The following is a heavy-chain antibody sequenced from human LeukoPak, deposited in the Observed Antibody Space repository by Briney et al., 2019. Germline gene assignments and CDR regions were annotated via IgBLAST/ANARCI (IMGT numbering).Heavy chain of an antibody. CDR2: ISGSGGST. Sequence: GGSLRLSCAGSGFTFNSYALSWVRQAPGKGLEWVSFISGSGGSTYYADPVRGRFTISRDNSKNTLYLQMNSLRAEDTAVYYCAKGPRRWFGELLFFDYWGQGTLVTVSS. CDR3: AKGPRRWFGELLFFDY. CDR1: GFTFNSYA. D-gene: IGHD3-10*01. V-gene: IGHV3-23*01. J-gene: IGHJ4*02.